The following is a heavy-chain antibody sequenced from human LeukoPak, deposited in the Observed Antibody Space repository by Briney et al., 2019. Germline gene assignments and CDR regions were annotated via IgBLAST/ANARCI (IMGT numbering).Heavy chain of an antibody. D-gene: IGHD3-16*02. CDR1: GFTFSNYW. CDR3: ARDARPFGELSSWFDP. V-gene: IGHV3-7*01. CDR2: IKQDGSEK. Sequence: GESLRLSCAASGFTFSNYWMNWVRQAPGKGLEWVANIKQDGSEKYYVDSVKGRFTISRDNAKNSLYLQMNSLRAEDTAVYYCARDARPFGELSSWFDPWGQGTLVTVSS. J-gene: IGHJ5*02.